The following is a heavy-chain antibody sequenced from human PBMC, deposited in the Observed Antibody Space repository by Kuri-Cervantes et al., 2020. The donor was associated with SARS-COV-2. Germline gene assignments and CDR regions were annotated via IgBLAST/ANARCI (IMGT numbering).Heavy chain of an antibody. CDR3: ARGAPIVVVPAAKGDDAFDI. D-gene: IGHD2-2*01. CDR2: ISAYNGNT. CDR1: GYTFTSYG. J-gene: IGHJ3*02. Sequence: ASVKVSCKASGYTFTSYGISWVRQAPGQGLEWMGWISAYNGNTNYAQKLQGRVTMTTDTPTSTAYMELSSLRSEDTAVYYCARGAPIVVVPAAKGDDAFDIWGQGTMVTVSS. V-gene: IGHV1-18*01.